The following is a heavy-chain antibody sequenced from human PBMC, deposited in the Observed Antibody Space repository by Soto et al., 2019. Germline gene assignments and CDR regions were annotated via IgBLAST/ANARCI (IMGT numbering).Heavy chain of an antibody. CDR1: GFTVSSKY. J-gene: IGHJ4*02. CDR2: IYCGGRT. V-gene: IGHV3-53*02. CDR3: ARGEGWLTGSTFFDY. Sequence: EVQLVETGGGLIQPGGSLRLSCAASGFTVSSKYMSWVRQAPGKGLEWVSVIYCGGRTYYADSVKGRFTISRDNSRNSVYVQAIRLRAEDTAVYYCARGEGWLTGSTFFDYWGQGTAATVSS. D-gene: IGHD5-12*01.